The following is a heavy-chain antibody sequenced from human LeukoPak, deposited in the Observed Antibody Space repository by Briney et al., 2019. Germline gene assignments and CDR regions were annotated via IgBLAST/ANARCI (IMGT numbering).Heavy chain of an antibody. J-gene: IGHJ4*02. CDR2: VSDDGNNI. V-gene: IGHV3-30*04. D-gene: IGHD3-22*01. Sequence: GGSLRLSCAAFGFTFSNYPMHWVRQAPGKGLEWVAVVSDDGNNIYYADSVKGRFTISRDNSKNTLYLQTNSLRAEDTALYYCVRDRDSTGYYDYWGQGTLVTVSS. CDR3: VRDRDSTGYYDY. CDR1: GFTFSNYP.